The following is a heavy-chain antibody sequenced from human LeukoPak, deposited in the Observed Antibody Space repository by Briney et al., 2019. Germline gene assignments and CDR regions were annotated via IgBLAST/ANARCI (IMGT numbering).Heavy chain of an antibody. J-gene: IGHJ3*02. CDR3: AKDFHYDILTGDGDAFDI. D-gene: IGHD3-9*01. V-gene: IGHV3-30*18. CDR2: ISYEGKSE. Sequence: PGGSLRLSCAASGFIFSNYGMHWVRQAPGKGLEWVAVISYEGKSEYYADSVKGRFTISRDNAKNSLYLQMDSLRAEDTALYYCAKDFHYDILTGDGDAFDIWGQGTMVTVSS. CDR1: GFIFSNYG.